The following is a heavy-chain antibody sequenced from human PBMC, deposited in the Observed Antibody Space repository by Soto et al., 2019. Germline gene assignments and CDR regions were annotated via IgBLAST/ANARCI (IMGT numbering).Heavy chain of an antibody. CDR3: ARDPPKYYDFWSGYYRDDAFDI. CDR2: IWYDGSNK. J-gene: IGHJ3*02. Sequence: PGGSLRLSCAASGFTFSSYGMHWVRQAPGKGLEWVAVIWYDGSNKYYADSVKGRFTISRDNSKNTLYLQMSSLRAEDTAVYYCARDPPKYYDFWSGYYRDDAFDIWGQGTMVTVSS. D-gene: IGHD3-3*01. CDR1: GFTFSSYG. V-gene: IGHV3-33*01.